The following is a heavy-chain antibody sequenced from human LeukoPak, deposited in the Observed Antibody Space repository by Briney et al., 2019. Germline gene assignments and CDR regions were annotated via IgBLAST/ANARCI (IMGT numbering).Heavy chain of an antibody. CDR2: INWNGGST. J-gene: IGHJ4*02. Sequence: GGSLRLSCAASGFTFDDYGMSWVRQAPGKGLEWVSGINWNGGSTGYADSVKGRFTISRDNAKNSLYLQVNSLRAEDTAVYYCARSIMTTAENDYWGQGTLVTVSS. CDR3: ARSIMTTAENDY. CDR1: GFTFDDYG. D-gene: IGHD4-17*01. V-gene: IGHV3-20*04.